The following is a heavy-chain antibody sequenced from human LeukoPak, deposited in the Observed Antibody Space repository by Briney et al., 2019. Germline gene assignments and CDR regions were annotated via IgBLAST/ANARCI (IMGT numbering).Heavy chain of an antibody. CDR3: ARGIYCGDYCFGAVAI. D-gene: IGHD2-21*02. Sequence: SVKGRSTISRDNAKNSLYLQMSSLRAEDTAVYYCARGIYCGDYCFGAVAIWGQGTMVTVSS. V-gene: IGHV3-21*01. J-gene: IGHJ3*02.